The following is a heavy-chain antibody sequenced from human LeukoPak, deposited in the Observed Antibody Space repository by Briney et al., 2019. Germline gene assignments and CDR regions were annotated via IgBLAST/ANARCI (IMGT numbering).Heavy chain of an antibody. Sequence: GGSLRLSCAASGFTFSSYWMNWVRQAPGKGLVWVSRIASDGSSTTYADSVKGRFSISRDNAKNSLSLQMNSLRAEDTAVYYCARGRCSSASCFFDYWGQGTLVTVSS. D-gene: IGHD2-2*01. CDR1: GFTFSSYW. CDR3: ARGRCSSASCFFDY. J-gene: IGHJ4*02. V-gene: IGHV3-74*01. CDR2: IASDGSST.